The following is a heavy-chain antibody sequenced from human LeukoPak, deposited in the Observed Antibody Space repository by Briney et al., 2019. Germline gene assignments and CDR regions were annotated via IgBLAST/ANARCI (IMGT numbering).Heavy chain of an antibody. CDR1: GFTFSSYS. CDR3: ARPVSGYGTDY. CDR2: ISSSSSYI. D-gene: IGHD5-12*01. J-gene: IGHJ4*02. V-gene: IGHV3-21*01. Sequence: PWGSLRLSCAASGFTFSSYSMNWVRQAPGKGLEWVSSISSSSSYIYYADSVKGRFTISRDNAKNSLYLQMNSLRAEDTAVYYCARPVSGYGTDYWGQGTLVTVSS.